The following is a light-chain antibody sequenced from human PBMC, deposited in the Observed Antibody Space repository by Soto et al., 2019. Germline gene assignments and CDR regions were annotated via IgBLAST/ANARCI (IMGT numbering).Light chain of an antibody. V-gene: IGKV3-11*01. CDR3: QQRSNWPL. CDR2: DTS. Sequence: EIVLTQSPATLSLSPGERATLSCRASQTVSSYLAWYQQKPGQAPRLLIYDTSNRAAGIPARFSGSGSGTDFTLTISNLEPEDFAVYYCQQRSNWPLFGPGTKVDIK. CDR1: QTVSSY. J-gene: IGKJ3*01.